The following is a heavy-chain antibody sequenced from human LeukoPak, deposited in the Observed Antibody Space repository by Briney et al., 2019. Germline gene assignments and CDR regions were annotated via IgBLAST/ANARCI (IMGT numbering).Heavy chain of an antibody. CDR1: GGSFSGYY. CDR2: INHSGST. CDR3: ARSRLHPIIFDY. J-gene: IGHJ4*02. Sequence: PSETLSLTFVVYGGSFSGYYWSWIRQPPGKGLEWIGEINHSGSTNYNPSLKSRVIISVDTSKNQFSLKLTSVTAADTAVYYCARSRLHPIIFDYWGQGTLVTVSS. D-gene: IGHD5-24*01. V-gene: IGHV4-34*01.